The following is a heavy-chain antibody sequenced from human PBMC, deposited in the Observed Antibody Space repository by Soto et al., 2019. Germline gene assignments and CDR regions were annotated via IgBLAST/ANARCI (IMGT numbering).Heavy chain of an antibody. CDR3: AKDHGAGTTDLYYYYYGMDV. J-gene: IGHJ6*02. CDR1: GFTFSSYG. Sequence: PGGSLRLSCAASGFTFSSYGMHWVRQAPGKGLEWVAVISYDGSNKYYADSVKGRFTISRDNSKNTLYLQMNSLRAEDTAVYYCAKDHGAGTTDLYYYYYGMDVWGQGTKVTVSS. D-gene: IGHD6-13*01. V-gene: IGHV3-30*18. CDR2: ISYDGSNK.